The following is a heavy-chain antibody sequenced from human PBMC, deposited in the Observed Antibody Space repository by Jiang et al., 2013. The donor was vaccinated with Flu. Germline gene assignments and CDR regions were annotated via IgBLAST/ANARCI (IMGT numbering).Heavy chain of an antibody. CDR3: AREGYYFDTTGSPRSHGLDV. D-gene: IGHD3-22*01. V-gene: IGHV7-4-1*02. CDR1: AYSFTKYA. Sequence: QSGSELKKPGASVKVSCKASAYSFTKYALTWVRQAPGQGLEWMGWINTKTGDPTYAQAFTGRFVFSSDTSVSTAYLHISGLKAEDTAVYYCAREGYYFDTTGSPRSHGLDVWGQGTAVTGLL. CDR2: INTKTGDP. J-gene: IGHJ6*02.